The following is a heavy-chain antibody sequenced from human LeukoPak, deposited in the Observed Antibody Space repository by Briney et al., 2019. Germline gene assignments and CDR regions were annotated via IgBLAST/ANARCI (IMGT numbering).Heavy chain of an antibody. CDR1: GFTFRSYW. J-gene: IGHJ4*02. CDR2: VNGDGSGT. D-gene: IGHD4-17*01. CDR3: ARVGARQILEY. V-gene: IGHV3-74*01. Sequence: GGSLRLSCAASGFTFRSYWMHWVRQAPGKGLVWVSRVNGDGSGTTYADSVKGRFTISRDNAKNTLYLQMNSLRAEDTAVYYCARVGARQILEYWGQGTLVTVSS.